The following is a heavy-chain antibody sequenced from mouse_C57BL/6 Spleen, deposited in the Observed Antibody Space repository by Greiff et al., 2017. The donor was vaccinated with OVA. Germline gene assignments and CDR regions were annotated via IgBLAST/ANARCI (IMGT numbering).Heavy chain of an antibody. CDR2: ISSGSSTI. CDR3: ARKDSSGPYYAMDY. J-gene: IGHJ4*01. D-gene: IGHD3-2*02. Sequence: DVQLVESGGGLVKPGGSLKLSCAASGFTFSDYGMHWVRQAPEKGLEWVAYISSGSSTIYYADTVKGRFTISRDNAKNTLFLQMTSLRSEDTAMYYCARKDSSGPYYAMDYWGQGTSVTVSS. V-gene: IGHV5-17*01. CDR1: GFTFSDYG.